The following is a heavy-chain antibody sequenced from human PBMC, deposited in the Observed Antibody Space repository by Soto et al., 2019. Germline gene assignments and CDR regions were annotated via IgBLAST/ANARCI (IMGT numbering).Heavy chain of an antibody. Sequence: QVQLVESGGGVVQPGRSLRLSCAASGFSFRSYVMHWVRQAPGNGLEWVAAISFDGQNKYYADSVKGRFTISRDDSTNSLFLEMTSLRPEDTAVYYCARDRGASTPTVYVYYYGMDVWGQGAAVAVSS. D-gene: IGHD3-10*01. V-gene: IGHV3-30*03. J-gene: IGHJ6*02. CDR2: ISFDGQNK. CDR1: GFSFRSYV. CDR3: ARDRGASTPTVYVYYYGMDV.